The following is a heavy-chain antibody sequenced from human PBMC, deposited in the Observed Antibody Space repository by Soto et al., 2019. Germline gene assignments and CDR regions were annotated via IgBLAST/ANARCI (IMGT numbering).Heavy chain of an antibody. J-gene: IGHJ6*02. Sequence: GGSLRLSCAASTSGFGGSNYMTWVRQAPGKGLEWVSVIYRDGSTYYVDSVKGRFTISRDNSKNTLYLQMNSLRGEDTAVYYCARGRFGMDVWGQGTTVTVSS. CDR3: ARGRFGMDV. CDR1: TSGFGGSNY. CDR2: IYRDGST. V-gene: IGHV3-53*01.